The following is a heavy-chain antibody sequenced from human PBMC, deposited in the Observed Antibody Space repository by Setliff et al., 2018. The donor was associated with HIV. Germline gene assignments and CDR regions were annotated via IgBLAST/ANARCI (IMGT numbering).Heavy chain of an antibody. D-gene: IGHD3-10*01. CDR1: GGSISSSNW. CDR3: ARGEYYGSGTVYMDV. CDR2: VHHVEIT. V-gene: IGHV4-4*02. J-gene: IGHJ6*03. Sequence: KTSETLSLTCGVSGGSISSSNWWSWVRQFPGKGLEWIGEVHHVEITNYNPSLKSRVTISIDKSKNQFSLNLNSLTAADTAVYYCARGEYYGSGTVYMDVWGKGTTVTVSS.